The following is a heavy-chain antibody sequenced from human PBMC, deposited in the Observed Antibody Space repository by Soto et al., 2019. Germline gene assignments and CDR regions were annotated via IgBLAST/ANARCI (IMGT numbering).Heavy chain of an antibody. CDR2: IYYSGST. J-gene: IGHJ4*02. D-gene: IGHD2-15*01. CDR3: ARGTFLGYCSGGSCGPLDY. Sequence: SETLSLTCAVYGGSFSGYYWSWIRQHPGKGLEWIGYIYYSGSTNYNPSLKSRVTISVDTSKNQFSLKLSSVTAADTAVYYCARGTFLGYCSGGSCGPLDYWGQGTLVTVSS. CDR1: GGSFSGYY. V-gene: IGHV4-59*01.